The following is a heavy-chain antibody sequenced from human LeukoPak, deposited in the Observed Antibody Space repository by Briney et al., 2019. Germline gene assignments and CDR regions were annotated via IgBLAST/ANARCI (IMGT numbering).Heavy chain of an antibody. CDR1: GGSISSYY. CDR3: ARVGKVVEYYDSSGYYFDY. Sequence: SETLSLTCTVSGGSISSYYWSWIRQPPGKGLEWIGYIYYSGSTNYNPSLKSRVTISVDTSKNQFSLKLSSVTAADTAVYYCARVGKVVEYYDSSGYYFDYWGQGTLVTVSS. D-gene: IGHD3-22*01. V-gene: IGHV4-59*01. CDR2: IYYSGST. J-gene: IGHJ4*02.